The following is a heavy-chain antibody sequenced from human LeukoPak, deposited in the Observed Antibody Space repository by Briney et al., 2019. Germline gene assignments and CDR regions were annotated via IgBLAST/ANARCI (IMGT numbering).Heavy chain of an antibody. CDR3: ATYSGAHHKTFDY. V-gene: IGHV3-11*01. Sequence: PGGSLRLSCAASGFTFIDYYMNWIRQAPGKGLEWVSYISSSGNTIYYADSVKGRFTISRDNAKNSLYLQMNSLRAEDTAVYYCATYSGAHHKTFDYWGQGTLVTVSS. CDR1: GFTFIDYY. CDR2: ISSSGNTI. J-gene: IGHJ4*02. D-gene: IGHD1-26*01.